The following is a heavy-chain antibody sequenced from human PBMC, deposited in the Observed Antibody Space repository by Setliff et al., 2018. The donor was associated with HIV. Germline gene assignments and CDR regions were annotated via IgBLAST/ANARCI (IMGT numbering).Heavy chain of an antibody. CDR1: GGSFRNYY. Sequence: PSETLSLTCSVSGGSFRNYYWNWIRQPAGKGLEWIGRIYGSGGTDYNPSLKSRVTLSVEPSKKQFSLKLRSVTAADTAVYYCAREITGTTVFDYWGQGTLVTVSS. V-gene: IGHV4-4*07. CDR3: AREITGTTVFDY. CDR2: IYGSGGT. J-gene: IGHJ4*02. D-gene: IGHD1-20*01.